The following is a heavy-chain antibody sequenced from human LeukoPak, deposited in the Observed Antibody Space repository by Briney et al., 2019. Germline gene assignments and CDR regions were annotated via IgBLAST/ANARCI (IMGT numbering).Heavy chain of an antibody. D-gene: IGHD5-18*01. Sequence: GESLKISCKGSGYSFTSYWIGWVRQMPGKGLEWMGIIYPGDSDTRYSPSFQGQATISADKSISTAYLQWSSLKASDTAMYYCARHGQESAMVEYDCYYMDVWGKGTTVTVSS. CDR2: IYPGDSDT. CDR3: ARHGQESAMVEYDCYYMDV. CDR1: GYSFTSYW. J-gene: IGHJ6*03. V-gene: IGHV5-51*01.